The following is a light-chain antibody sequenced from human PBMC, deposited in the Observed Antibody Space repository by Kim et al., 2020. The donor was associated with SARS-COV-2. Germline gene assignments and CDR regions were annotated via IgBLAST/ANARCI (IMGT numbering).Light chain of an antibody. CDR3: SSFVDYNTPVI. CDR1: RLDVGSSNL. J-gene: IGLJ2*01. V-gene: IGLV2-23*02. Sequence: QTITISCPGTRLDVGSSNLASWYQHHPGKAPKLIISDVNRRPSGLSGRFSGSKSGNTASLTISGLQAEDEADYYCSSFVDYNTPVIFGGGTQLTVL. CDR2: DVN.